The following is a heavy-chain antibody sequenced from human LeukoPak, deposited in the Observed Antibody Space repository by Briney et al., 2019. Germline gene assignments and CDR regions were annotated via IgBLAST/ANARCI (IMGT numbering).Heavy chain of an antibody. J-gene: IGHJ4*02. V-gene: IGHV3-48*03. D-gene: IGHD6-13*01. CDR3: AKDKWSAQQLVIDY. Sequence: PGGSLRLSCAASGFTFSSYEMNWVRQAPGKGLEWVSYISSSGSTIYYADSVKGRFTISRDNAKNSLYLQMNSLRAEDTALYYCAKDKWSAQQLVIDYWGQGTLVTVSS. CDR2: ISSSGSTI. CDR1: GFTFSSYE.